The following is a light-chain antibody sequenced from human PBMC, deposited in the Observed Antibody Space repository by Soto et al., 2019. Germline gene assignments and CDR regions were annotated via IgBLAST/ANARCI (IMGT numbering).Light chain of an antibody. J-gene: IGKJ1*01. CDR3: QKYNSAPWT. CDR1: QGFSNY. Sequence: DIQMTQSPSSLSASVGDRVTITCRASQGFSNYLAWYQQQPGKVPKLLIYAASTLQSGVPSRFSGSGSGTDFNLTISSLQPEDVATYYCQKYNSAPWTFGQGTKVEIK. CDR2: AAS. V-gene: IGKV1-27*01.